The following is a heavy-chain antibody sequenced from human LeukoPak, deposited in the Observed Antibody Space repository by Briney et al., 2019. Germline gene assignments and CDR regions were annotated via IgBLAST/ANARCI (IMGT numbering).Heavy chain of an antibody. Sequence: GGSLRLSCTASGFTFGDYAMSWVRQAPGKGLEWVGFIRSKAYGGTTEYAASVKGRFTISRDDSKSIAYLQMNSLKTEDTAVYYCTRDLDSSGFCDYWGQGTLVTASS. CDR3: TRDLDSSGFCDY. CDR1: GFTFGDYA. J-gene: IGHJ4*02. V-gene: IGHV3-49*04. CDR2: IRSKAYGGTT. D-gene: IGHD3-22*01.